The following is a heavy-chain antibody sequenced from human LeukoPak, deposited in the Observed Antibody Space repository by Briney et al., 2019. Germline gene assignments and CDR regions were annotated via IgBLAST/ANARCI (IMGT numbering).Heavy chain of an antibody. D-gene: IGHD5-18*01. V-gene: IGHV1-69*10. CDR3: ATTKRGYSYGSGRYYYYGMDV. J-gene: IGHJ6*02. CDR2: IIPILGIA. CDR1: GGTFSSYA. Sequence: SVKVSCKASGGTFSSYAISWVRQAPGQGLEWMGGIIPILGIANYAQKFQGRVTITADKSTSTAYMELSSLRSEDTAVYYCATTKRGYSYGSGRYYYYGMDVWGQGTTVTVSS.